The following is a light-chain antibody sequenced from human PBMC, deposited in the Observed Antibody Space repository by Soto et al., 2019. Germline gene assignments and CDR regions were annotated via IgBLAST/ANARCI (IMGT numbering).Light chain of an antibody. J-gene: IGKJ1*01. V-gene: IGKV1-5*03. CDR1: QTIDIW. CDR2: RAS. CDR3: QHYHSNPWT. Sequence: DIQMSQSPSTLSASVGDRVTISCRASQTIDIWVAWYQQKPGKAPNLLIYRASSLQGGVPSRFSGSGSGMEFTLTISSLQPDDSATYYCQHYHSNPWTFGQGTKVEIK.